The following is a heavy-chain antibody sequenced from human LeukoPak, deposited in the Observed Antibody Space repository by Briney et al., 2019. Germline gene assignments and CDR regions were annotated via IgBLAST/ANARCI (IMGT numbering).Heavy chain of an antibody. J-gene: IGHJ4*02. CDR2: INPSGGST. V-gene: IGHV1-46*01. D-gene: IGHD3-22*01. CDR3: ARDEGNYDSSGYYATPDY. Sequence: ASVKVSCKASGYTSTSYYMHWVRQAPGQGLEWMGIINPSGGSTSYAQKFQGRVTMTRDTSTSTVYMELSSLRSEDTAVYYCARDEGNYDSSGYYATPDYWGQGTLVTVSS. CDR1: GYTSTSYY.